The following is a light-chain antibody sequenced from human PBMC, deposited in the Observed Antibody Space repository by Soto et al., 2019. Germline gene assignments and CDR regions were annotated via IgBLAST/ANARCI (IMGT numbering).Light chain of an antibody. CDR1: QGISSY. V-gene: IGKV1-8*01. J-gene: IGKJ1*01. CDR2: AAS. Sequence: AIRMTQSPSSFSASTGDRVTITCRASQGISSYLAWYQQKPGKAPKLLIYAASTLQSGVPARFSGSGSGTEFTLTISSLQSEDFAVYYCQQYSDWWTFGQGTKVDIK. CDR3: QQYSDWWT.